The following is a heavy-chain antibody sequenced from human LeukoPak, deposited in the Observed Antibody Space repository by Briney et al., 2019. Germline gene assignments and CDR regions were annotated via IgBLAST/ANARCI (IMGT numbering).Heavy chain of an antibody. CDR1: GFTFSTYG. Sequence: GRSLRLSWAASGFTFSTYGMHCVRQAPGKGLEWVAAVSYEGSNKYYADSVKGRFTSSRDNSKNTLYLQMNSLRAEDTAVYYCAKDWGNWGYGYYFDHWGQGTLVTVSS. D-gene: IGHD7-27*01. J-gene: IGHJ4*02. V-gene: IGHV3-30*18. CDR2: VSYEGSNK. CDR3: AKDWGNWGYGYYFDH.